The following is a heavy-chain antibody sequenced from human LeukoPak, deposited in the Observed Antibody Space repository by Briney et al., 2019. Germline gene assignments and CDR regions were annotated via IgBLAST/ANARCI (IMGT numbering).Heavy chain of an antibody. V-gene: IGHV3-30*04. CDR3: ARDLDIVVVPAATNAGFNWFDP. Sequence: GRSLRLSCAASGFTFSSYAMHWVRQAPGKGLEWVAVISYDGSNKYYADSVKGRFTIPRDNSKNTLYLQMNSLRAEDTAVYYCARDLDIVVVPAATNAGFNWFDPWGQGTLVTVSS. CDR2: ISYDGSNK. J-gene: IGHJ5*02. CDR1: GFTFSSYA. D-gene: IGHD2-2*01.